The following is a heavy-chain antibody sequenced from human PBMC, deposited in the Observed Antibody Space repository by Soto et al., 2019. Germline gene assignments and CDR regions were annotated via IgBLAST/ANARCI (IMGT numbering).Heavy chain of an antibody. V-gene: IGHV5-51*01. CDR1: GFSFSSYW. J-gene: IGHJ4*02. CDR3: TNDRHSSGWYGFDY. Sequence: PGESLKISCKGSGFSFSSYWIGWVRQVPGKGLEWMGLIFPGDSDTRYSPSFQGQVTISVDTSISTAYMELSRLRSDDTAVYYCTNDRHSSGWYGFDYWGQGTLVTVSS. D-gene: IGHD6-19*01. CDR2: IFPGDSDT.